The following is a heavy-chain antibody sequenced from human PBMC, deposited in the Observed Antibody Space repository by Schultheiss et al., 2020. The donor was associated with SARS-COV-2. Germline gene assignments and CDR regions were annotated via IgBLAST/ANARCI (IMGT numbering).Heavy chain of an antibody. J-gene: IGHJ4*02. CDR2: IIPILGIA. D-gene: IGHD6-19*01. CDR1: GGTFSSYA. CDR3: ARDRPNSSGWYYFDY. V-gene: IGHV1-69*10. Sequence: GGSLRLSCKASGGTFSSYAISWVRQAPGQGLEWMGGIIPILGIANYAQKFQGRVTMTRDTSTSTVYMELSSLRSEDTAVYYCARDRPNSSGWYYFDYWGQGTLVTVSS.